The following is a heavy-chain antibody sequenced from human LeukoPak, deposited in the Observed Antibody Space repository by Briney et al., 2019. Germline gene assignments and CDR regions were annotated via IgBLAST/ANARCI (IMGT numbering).Heavy chain of an antibody. J-gene: IGHJ3*02. CDR3: ARASSIRDAFDI. D-gene: IGHD6-6*01. Sequence: PGGSLRLACAASGFTFSTYAMHWVRQTPGKGLQWVALISSDGSHKYSADSVKGRFTFSRDNSKNTLYLQMNTLTTEDTAIYYCARASSIRDAFDIWGQGTMVTVSS. CDR1: GFTFSTYA. V-gene: IGHV3-30*14. CDR2: ISSDGSHK.